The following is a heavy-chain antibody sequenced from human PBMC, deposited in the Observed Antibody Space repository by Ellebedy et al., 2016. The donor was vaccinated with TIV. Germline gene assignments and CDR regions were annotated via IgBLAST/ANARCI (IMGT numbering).Heavy chain of an antibody. V-gene: IGHV3-23*01. J-gene: IGHJ4*02. CDR2: ISDSGGAT. D-gene: IGHD6-19*01. CDR3: AKDSGLSGWYFDY. CDR1: GFTFSSYG. Sequence: GESLKISCAASGFTFSSYGMTWVRQAPGKVLEWISVISDSGGATYYAAPLKGRFTTSRDNSNDMVYLQINSLRPDDTAVYYCAKDSGLSGWYFDYWGQGTLVTVSS.